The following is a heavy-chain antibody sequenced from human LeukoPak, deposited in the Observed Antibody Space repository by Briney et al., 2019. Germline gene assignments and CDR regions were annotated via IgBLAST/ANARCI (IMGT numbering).Heavy chain of an antibody. CDR1: GGSFSGYY. V-gene: IGHV4-34*01. J-gene: IGHJ3*02. CDR3: ARGRRRGAAVGSHGFDI. D-gene: IGHD6-13*01. CDR2: INHSGST. Sequence: KPSETLSLTCAVYGGSFSGYYWSWIRQPPGKGLEWIGEINHSGSTNYNPSLKSRVTISVDTSKNQFSLKLSSVTAADTAVYYCARGRRRGAAVGSHGFDIWGQGTMVTVSS.